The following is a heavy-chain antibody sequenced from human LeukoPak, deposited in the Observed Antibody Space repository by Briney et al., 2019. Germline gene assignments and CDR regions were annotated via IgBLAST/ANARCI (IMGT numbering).Heavy chain of an antibody. D-gene: IGHD1/OR15-1a*01. V-gene: IGHV4-59*08. Sequence: SETLSLTCIVSGGSISSYYWSWIRQPPGKGLEWIADIYYGGRIHYNPALNSRATVSIDTAKNQFSVNLTSVTAADTAVYYCARSISGTRSKFDCWGQGTLVTVSS. CDR1: GGSISSYY. CDR3: ARSISGTRSKFDC. J-gene: IGHJ5*01. CDR2: IYYGGRI.